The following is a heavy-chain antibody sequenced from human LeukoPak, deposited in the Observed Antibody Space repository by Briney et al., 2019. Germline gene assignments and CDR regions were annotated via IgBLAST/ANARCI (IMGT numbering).Heavy chain of an antibody. CDR2: ISSNGGRT. CDR1: GFTFSSYA. CDR3: VKSDYYDSSGYYDY. J-gene: IGHJ4*02. D-gene: IGHD3-22*01. Sequence: GGSLRLSCSASGFTFSSYAMHWVRQAPGKGLAYVSAISSNGGRTYYADSVKGRFTISRDNSKNTLYLQMSSLRAEDTAVYYCVKSDYYDSSGYYDYWGQGTLVTVSS. V-gene: IGHV3-64D*06.